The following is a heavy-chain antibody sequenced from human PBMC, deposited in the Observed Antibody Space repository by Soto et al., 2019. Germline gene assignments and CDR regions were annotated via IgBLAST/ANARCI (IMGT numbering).Heavy chain of an antibody. J-gene: IGHJ5*02. Sequence: GESLKISCKGSGYSFTSYWIGWVRQMPVKGLEWMGIIYPGDSDTRYSPSFQGQVTISADKSISTAYLQWSSLKASDTAMYYCAGLTSGYDLGRGWFDPWGQGTLVTVSS. CDR2: IYPGDSDT. CDR3: AGLTSGYDLGRGWFDP. D-gene: IGHD5-12*01. CDR1: GYSFTSYW. V-gene: IGHV5-51*01.